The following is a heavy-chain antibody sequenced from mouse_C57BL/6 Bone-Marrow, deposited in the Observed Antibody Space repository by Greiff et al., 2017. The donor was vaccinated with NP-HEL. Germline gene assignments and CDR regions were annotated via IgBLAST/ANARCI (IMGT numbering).Heavy chain of an antibody. CDR1: GFTFSDFY. V-gene: IGHV7-1*01. Sequence: EVQGVESGGGLVQSGRSLRLSCATSGFTFSDFYMEWVRQAPGKGLEWIAASRNKANDYTTEYSASVKGRFIVSRDTSQSILYLQMNALRAEDTAIYYCARDAWPDSNYDYFDVWGTGTTVTVSS. J-gene: IGHJ1*03. D-gene: IGHD2-5*01. CDR2: SRNKANDYTT. CDR3: ARDAWPDSNYDYFDV.